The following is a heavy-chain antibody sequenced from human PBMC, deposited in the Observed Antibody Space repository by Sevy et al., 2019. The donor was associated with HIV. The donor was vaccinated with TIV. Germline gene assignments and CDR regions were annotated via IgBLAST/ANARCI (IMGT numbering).Heavy chain of an antibody. CDR2: INSDGSST. J-gene: IGHJ6*03. V-gene: IGHV3-74*01. D-gene: IGHD6-13*01. CDR1: GFTFSSYW. CDR3: ARDLVAAAGVYYYYMDV. Sequence: GGSLRLSCAASGFTFSSYWMHWVRQAPGKGLVWVSRINSDGSSTSYADSVKGRFTISRDKAKNTLYLQMNSLRAEDTAVYYCARDLVAAAGVYYYYMDVWGKGTTVTVSS.